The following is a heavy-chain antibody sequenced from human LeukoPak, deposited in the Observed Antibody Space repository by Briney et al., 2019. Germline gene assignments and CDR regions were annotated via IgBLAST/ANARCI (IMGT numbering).Heavy chain of an antibody. D-gene: IGHD5-12*01. CDR1: GYSFTSYW. CDR3: ASLATGYSHAFDI. V-gene: IGHV5-51*01. Sequence: GESLQISCKGSGYSFTSYWIGWVRQMPGKGLEWMGIIYPGDSDTRYSPSFQGQVTISADKSISTAYLQWSSLKASDTAMYYCASLATGYSHAFDIWGQGTMVTVSS. J-gene: IGHJ3*02. CDR2: IYPGDSDT.